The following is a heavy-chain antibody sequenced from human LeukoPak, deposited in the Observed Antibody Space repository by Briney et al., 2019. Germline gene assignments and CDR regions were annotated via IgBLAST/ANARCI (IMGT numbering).Heavy chain of an antibody. CDR2: ISGSGGTT. V-gene: IGHV3-23*01. J-gene: IGHJ4*02. Sequence: GGSLRLSCAASGFAFINYGMSWVRQAPGKGLEWVSAISGSGGTTYYADSVKGRFTISRDNSKNTLYLQMNSLRAEDTAVYYCANREYYDSSGYSEDWGQGTLVTVSS. CDR3: ANREYYDSSGYSED. CDR1: GFAFINYG. D-gene: IGHD3-22*01.